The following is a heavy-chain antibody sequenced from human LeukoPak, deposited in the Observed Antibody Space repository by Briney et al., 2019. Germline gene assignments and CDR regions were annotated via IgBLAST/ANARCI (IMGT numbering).Heavy chain of an antibody. CDR3: ARGSRMSGVRGVTFDY. V-gene: IGHV3-74*01. J-gene: IGHJ4*02. CDR2: IDSEGTST. Sequence: PGGSLRLSCAASGFTFRSYWMHWVRQAPGKGLEGVSLIDSEGTSTTYADSVKGRFTISRDNAKNTLFLQMNSLRAEDTAVYYCARGSRMSGVRGVTFDYWGQGSLVTVSS. D-gene: IGHD3-10*01. CDR1: GFTFRSYW.